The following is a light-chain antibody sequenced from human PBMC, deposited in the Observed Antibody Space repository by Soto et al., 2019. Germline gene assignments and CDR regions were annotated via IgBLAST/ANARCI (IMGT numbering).Light chain of an antibody. V-gene: IGKV3-15*01. CDR1: QSVSSSY. CDR3: QQYNNWPWT. CDR2: GAS. Sequence: EIVLTQSPGTLSLSPGERATLSCRASQSVSSSYLAWYQQKPGQAPRLLIYGASTRATGIPVRFSGSGSGTEFTLTISSLQSEDFAVYYCQQYNNWPWTFGQGT. J-gene: IGKJ1*01.